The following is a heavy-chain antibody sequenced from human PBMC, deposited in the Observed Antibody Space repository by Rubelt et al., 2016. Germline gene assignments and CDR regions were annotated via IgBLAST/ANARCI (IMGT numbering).Heavy chain of an antibody. CDR1: GYTLTSYD. D-gene: IGHD3/OR15-3a*01. J-gene: IGHJ4*02. V-gene: IGHV1-2*02. CDR3: ASGHTDH. Sequence: QVQLVQSGAEVKKPGASVKVSCKASGYTLTSYDINWVRQATGQGLEWMGWINPNSGGTNYAQKFQGRVTMTRDTSITTASMHLSDLKSNDAAVSYCASGHTDHWGQGTLVLVSS. CDR2: INPNSGGT.